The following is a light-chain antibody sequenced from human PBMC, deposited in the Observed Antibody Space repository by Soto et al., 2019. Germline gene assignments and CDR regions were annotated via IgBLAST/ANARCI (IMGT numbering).Light chain of an antibody. Sequence: QSVLTQPASVSGSPGQSITLSCTGTSSDVGSYNLVSWYQQHPGKAPKLMIYEGSKRPSGVSNRFSGSKSGNTASLTISGLQAEDGADYYCCSYAGSSTPVVFGGGTQLTVL. V-gene: IGLV2-23*01. CDR3: CSYAGSSTPVV. J-gene: IGLJ2*01. CDR1: SSDVGSYNL. CDR2: EGS.